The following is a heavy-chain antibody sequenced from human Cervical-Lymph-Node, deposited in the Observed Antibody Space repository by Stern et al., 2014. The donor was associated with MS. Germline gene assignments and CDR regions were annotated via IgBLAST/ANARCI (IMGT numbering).Heavy chain of an antibody. CDR1: GFTFDDYA. CDR2: ISWNSAGI. CDR3: ARDLYYDFWSGTPNRGFDT. V-gene: IGHV3-9*01. D-gene: IGHD3-3*01. Sequence: EVQLVESGGGLAQPGRSLRLSCAASGFTFDDYAMHWVRQVPGKGLEWVSGISWNSAGIGYADSVKGRFTISRDNAKNSLYLQMNSLRPEDTALYYCARDLYYDFWSGTPNRGFDTWGQGTMVTVSS. J-gene: IGHJ3*02.